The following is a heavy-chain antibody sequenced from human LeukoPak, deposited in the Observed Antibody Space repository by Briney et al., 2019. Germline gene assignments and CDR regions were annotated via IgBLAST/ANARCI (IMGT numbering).Heavy chain of an antibody. CDR2: ISAYNGNT. V-gene: IGHV1-18*04. D-gene: IGHD3-3*01. CDR3: ARSLFRFLEWSYRSYYYYYMDV. Sequence: ASVKVSCKASGYTFTDYYIHWVRQAPGQGLEWMGWISAYNGNTNYAQKLQGRVTMTTDTSTSTAYMELSSLRSEDTAVYYCARSLFRFLEWSYRSYYYYYMDVWGKGTTVTVSS. J-gene: IGHJ6*03. CDR1: GYTFTDYY.